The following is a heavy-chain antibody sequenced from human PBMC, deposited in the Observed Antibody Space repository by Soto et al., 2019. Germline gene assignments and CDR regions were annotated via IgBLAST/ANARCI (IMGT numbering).Heavy chain of an antibody. J-gene: IGHJ4*02. V-gene: IGHV1-18*01. CDR1: GYTFTSYG. CDR2: ISAHNGNT. Sequence: QVHLGQSGAEVKKPGASVKVSCKASGYTFTSYGITWVRQAPGQGLEWMGWISAHNGNTDYAQKLQGRVIVTRDTSTSTAYMELRSLRSDDTAVYYCARGRDGDYWGQGALVTVSS. CDR3: ARGRDGDY. D-gene: IGHD6-6*01.